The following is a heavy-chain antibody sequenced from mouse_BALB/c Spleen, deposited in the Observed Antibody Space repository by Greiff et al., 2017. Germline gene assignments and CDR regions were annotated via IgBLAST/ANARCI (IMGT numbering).Heavy chain of an antibody. J-gene: IGHJ2*01. CDR2: ISDGGSYT. Sequence: EVKVEESGGGLVKPGGSLKLSCAASGFTFSDYYMYWVRQTPEKRLEWVATISDGGSYTYYPDSVKGRFTISRDNAKNNLYLQMSSLKSEDTAMYYCARESPHYYGSSYLDYWGQGTTLTVSS. CDR1: GFTFSDYY. V-gene: IGHV5-4*02. D-gene: IGHD1-1*01. CDR3: ARESPHYYGSSYLDY.